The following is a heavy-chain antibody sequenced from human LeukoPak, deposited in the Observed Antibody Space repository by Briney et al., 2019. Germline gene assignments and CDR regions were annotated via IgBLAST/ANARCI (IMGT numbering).Heavy chain of an antibody. CDR3: TRGDYSNYDY. CDR2: IRNRPNGGTT. J-gene: IGHJ4*02. D-gene: IGHD4-11*01. V-gene: IGHV3-49*03. CDR1: GFTFGDYA. Sequence: PGRSLRLSCTASGFTFGDYAMSWFRQAPGKGLEWVGLIRNRPNGGTTEYAASVKARFTISRDDYKSIAYLQMNSMKIEDTAVYYCTRGDYSNYDYWGQGTLVTVSS.